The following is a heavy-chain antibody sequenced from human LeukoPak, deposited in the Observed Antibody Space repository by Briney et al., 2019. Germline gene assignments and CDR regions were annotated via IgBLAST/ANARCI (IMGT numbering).Heavy chain of an antibody. CDR2: ISWNSGSI. CDR3: AKLLGYSATYDAFDI. Sequence: GGSLRLSCAASGFTFDDYAMHWVRQAPGKGLEWVSGISWNSGSIGYADSVKGRFTISRDNAKNSLHLQMNSLRAEDTALYYCAKLLGYSATYDAFDIWGQGTMVTVSS. D-gene: IGHD5-18*01. CDR1: GFTFDDYA. V-gene: IGHV3-9*01. J-gene: IGHJ3*02.